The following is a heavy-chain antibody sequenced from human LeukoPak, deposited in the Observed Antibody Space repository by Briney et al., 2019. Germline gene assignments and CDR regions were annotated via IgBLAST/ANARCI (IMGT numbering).Heavy chain of an antibody. Sequence: SESLSLTCTVSGGSISIRNYYWGWIRRPPGKGLEWIGSISYSGSTYYNPSLKSRVTISADTSKNQFSLKLSSVTAADTAVYYCARHPYGDYRDWFDPWGQGTLVTVSS. V-gene: IGHV4-39*01. J-gene: IGHJ5*02. CDR2: ISYSGST. CDR3: ARHPYGDYRDWFDP. CDR1: GGSISIRNYY. D-gene: IGHD4-17*01.